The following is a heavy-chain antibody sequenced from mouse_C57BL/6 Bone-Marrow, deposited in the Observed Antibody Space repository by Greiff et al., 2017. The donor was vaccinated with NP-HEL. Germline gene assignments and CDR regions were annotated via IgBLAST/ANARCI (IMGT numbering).Heavy chain of an antibody. CDR1: GYSITSGYY. CDR2: ISYDGSN. V-gene: IGHV3-6*01. CDR3: ARRDYLFAY. J-gene: IGHJ3*01. D-gene: IGHD5-5*01. Sequence: VQLQQSGPGLVKPSQSLSLTCSVTGYSITSGYYWNWIRQFPGNKLEWMGYISYDGSNNYNPSLKNRISITRDTSKNQFFLKLNSVTTEDTATYYCARRDYLFAYWGQGTLVTVSA.